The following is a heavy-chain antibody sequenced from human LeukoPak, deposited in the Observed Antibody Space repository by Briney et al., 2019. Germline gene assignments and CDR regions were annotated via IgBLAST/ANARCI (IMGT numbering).Heavy chain of an antibody. J-gene: IGHJ6*03. D-gene: IGHD3-10*01. CDR3: ASGTYYYGSGSYLNYMDV. CDR2: INPSGGST. Sequence: ASVKVSCKASGYTFTSYYMHWVRQAPGQGLEWMGIINPSGGSTSYAQKFQGRVTVTRDTSISTAYMELSRLRSDDTAVYYCASGTYYYGSGSYLNYMDVWGKGTTVTISS. CDR1: GYTFTSYY. V-gene: IGHV1-46*01.